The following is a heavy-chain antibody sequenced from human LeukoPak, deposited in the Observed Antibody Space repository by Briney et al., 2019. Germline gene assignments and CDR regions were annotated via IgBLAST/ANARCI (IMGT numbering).Heavy chain of an antibody. D-gene: IGHD4-17*01. J-gene: IGHJ5*02. V-gene: IGHV4-59*12. CDR2: IYYSGST. CDR3: TRDTGTTGEVKFDP. Sequence: SETLSLTCTVSGGSISSYYWSWIRQPPGRGLEWIGYIYYSGSTNYNPSLKSRVTISVDTSKSQFSLNLMSVTAADTAVYYCTRDTGTTGEVKFDPWGQGTLVTVSS. CDR1: GGSISSYY.